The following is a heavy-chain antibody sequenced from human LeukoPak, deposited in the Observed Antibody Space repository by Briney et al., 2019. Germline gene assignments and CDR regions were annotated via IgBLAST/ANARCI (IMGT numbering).Heavy chain of an antibody. CDR3: ARDPYSGNYGNYYYYYMDV. D-gene: IGHD1-26*01. V-gene: IGHV3-21*01. Sequence: GRSLRLSCAASGFTFNNYNMNWVRQAPGKALEWVSSITSSGTYIFYADSVKGRFTISRDNAKNSLYLQMNSLGPEDTAVYYCARDPYSGNYGNYYYYYMDVWGKGTTVTISS. CDR2: ITSSGTYI. CDR1: GFTFNNYN. J-gene: IGHJ6*03.